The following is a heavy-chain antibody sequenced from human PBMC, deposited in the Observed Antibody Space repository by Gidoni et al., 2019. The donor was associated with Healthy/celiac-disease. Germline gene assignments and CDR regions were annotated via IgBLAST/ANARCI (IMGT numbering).Heavy chain of an antibody. Sequence: QVQLQESGPGLVKPSETLSLTCTVSGGSISSYYWSWIRQPPGKGLEWIGYIYYSESTNYNPSLKSRVTISVDTSKNQFSLKLSSVTAADTAVYYCARSPTDTAMGLFDYWGQGTLVTVSS. CDR2: IYYSEST. V-gene: IGHV4-59*01. CDR1: GGSISSYY. D-gene: IGHD5-18*01. CDR3: ARSPTDTAMGLFDY. J-gene: IGHJ4*02.